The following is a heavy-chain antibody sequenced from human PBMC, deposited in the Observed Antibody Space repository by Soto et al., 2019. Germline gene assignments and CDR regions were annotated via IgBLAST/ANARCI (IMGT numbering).Heavy chain of an antibody. CDR1: GYTFTGYY. D-gene: IGHD3-22*01. CDR3: ARDFRTYYYDSSAYYDYYYGMDV. V-gene: IGHV1-2*04. J-gene: IGHJ6*02. Sequence: KVSCKASGYTFTGYYMHWVRQAPGQGLEWMGWINPNSGGTNYAQKFQGWVTMTRDTSISTAYMELSRLRSDDTAVYYCARDFRTYYYDSSAYYDYYYGMDVWGQGTTVTVSS. CDR2: INPNSGGT.